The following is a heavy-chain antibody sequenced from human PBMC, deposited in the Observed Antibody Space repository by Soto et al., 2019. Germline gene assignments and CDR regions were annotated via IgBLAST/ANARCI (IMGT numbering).Heavy chain of an antibody. D-gene: IGHD2-21*02. CDR3: ARSRGAYCGGDCYSSILFDP. CDR2: IYPGDSDT. V-gene: IGHV5-51*01. J-gene: IGHJ5*02. CDR1: GYSFTSYW. Sequence: GESLKISCKGSGYSFTSYWIGWVRQMPGKGLEWMGIIYPGDSDTRYSPSFQGQVTISADKSISTAYLQWSSLKASDTAMHYCARSRGAYCGGDCYSSILFDPWGQGTLVTVSS.